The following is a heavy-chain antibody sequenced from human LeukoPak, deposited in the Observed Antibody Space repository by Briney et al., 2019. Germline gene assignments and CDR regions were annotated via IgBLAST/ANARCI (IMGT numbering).Heavy chain of an antibody. D-gene: IGHD2-8*02. CDR2: IEQDGSEK. CDR3: ARGGGVVAFDI. V-gene: IGHV3-7*01. CDR1: GFTFSNYW. J-gene: IGHJ3*02. Sequence: GGSLRLSCAAAGFTFSNYWMNWVRQAPGKGLEWVANIEQDGSEKYYVDSVKGRFTISRDNAKNSLYLQMNSLRAEDTAVYYCARGGGVVAFDIWGQGTMVTVSS.